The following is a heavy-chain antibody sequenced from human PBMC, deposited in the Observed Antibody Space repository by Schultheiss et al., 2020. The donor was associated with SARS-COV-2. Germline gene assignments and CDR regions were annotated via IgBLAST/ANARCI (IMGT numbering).Heavy chain of an antibody. CDR2: IYYSGST. J-gene: IGHJ5*02. Sequence: SQTLSLTCTVSGGCISSYYWSWIRQPAGKGLEWIGYIYYSGSTNYNPSLKSRVTISVDTSKNQFSLKLSSVTAADTAVYYCARGGYSSGWRTGWFDPWGQGTLVTVSS. CDR1: GGCISSYY. D-gene: IGHD6-19*01. CDR3: ARGGYSSGWRTGWFDP. V-gene: IGHV4-59*01.